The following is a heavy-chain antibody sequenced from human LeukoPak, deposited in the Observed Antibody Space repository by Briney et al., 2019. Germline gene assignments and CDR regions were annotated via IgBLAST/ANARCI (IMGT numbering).Heavy chain of an antibody. J-gene: IGHJ4*02. CDR1: GFTFSSYA. Sequence: GGSLRLSCAASGFTFSSYAMSWVRQAPGKGLEWVSAISGSGGSTYYADSVKGRFTISRDNSKNTLYLQMNSLRAEDTAVYYCAKGVRGYYDILTGYPPERAFDIWGQGTLVTVSS. D-gene: IGHD3-9*01. CDR3: AKGVRGYYDILTGYPPERAFDI. V-gene: IGHV3-23*01. CDR2: ISGSGGST.